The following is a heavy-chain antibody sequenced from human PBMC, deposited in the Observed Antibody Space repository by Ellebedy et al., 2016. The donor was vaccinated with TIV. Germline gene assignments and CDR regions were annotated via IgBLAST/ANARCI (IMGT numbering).Heavy chain of an antibody. D-gene: IGHD1-26*01. CDR2: VSYIGGT. J-gene: IGHJ4*02. CDR1: GGSITTGGDY. Sequence: MPSETLSLTCTVSGGSITTGGDYWGWIRQPPGKGLEWFGTVSYIGGTNYNPSLKSRVTMSVDTSKNQFSLKLSSVTTADTAVYYCARWVGHFDFWGQGAQVTVSS. CDR3: ARWVGHFDF. V-gene: IGHV4-61*08.